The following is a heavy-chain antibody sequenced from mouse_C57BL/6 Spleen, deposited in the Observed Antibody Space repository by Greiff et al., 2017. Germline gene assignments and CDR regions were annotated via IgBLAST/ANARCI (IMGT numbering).Heavy chain of an antibody. CDR3: ARGPYFDY. CDR1: GFTFSDYY. V-gene: IGHV5-16*01. Sequence: KLVESEGGLVQPGSSMKLSCTASGFTFSDYYMAWVRQVPEKGLEWVANINYDGSSTYYLDSLKSRFIISRDNAKNILYLQMSSLKSEDTATYYCARGPYFDYWGQGTTLTVSS. J-gene: IGHJ2*01. CDR2: INYDGSST.